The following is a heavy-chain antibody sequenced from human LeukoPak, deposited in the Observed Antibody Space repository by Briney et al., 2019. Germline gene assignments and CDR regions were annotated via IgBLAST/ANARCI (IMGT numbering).Heavy chain of an antibody. Sequence: GGSLRLSCAASGFTFDDYAMHWVRQAPGKGLEWVSGISWNSGSIGYADSVKGRFTISRDNAKNSLYLQMNSLRAEDTALYYCAKALKRGYSYGYSARFDYWGQGTLVTVSS. D-gene: IGHD5-18*01. CDR1: GFTFDDYA. CDR2: ISWNSGSI. J-gene: IGHJ4*02. V-gene: IGHV3-9*01. CDR3: AKALKRGYSYGYSARFDY.